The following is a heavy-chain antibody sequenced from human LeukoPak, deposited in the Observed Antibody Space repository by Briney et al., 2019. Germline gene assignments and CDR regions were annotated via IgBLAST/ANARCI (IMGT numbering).Heavy chain of an antibody. CDR3: ARGVGTYYDFWSGRNWFDP. CDR1: GYTFTSYD. CDR2: MNPNSGNT. Sequence: ASVKVSCKASGYTFTSYDINWARQATGQGLEWMGWMNPNSGNTGYAQKFQGRVTMTRNTSISTAYMELSSLRSEDTAVYYCARGVGTYYDFWSGRNWFDPWGQGTLVTVSS. J-gene: IGHJ5*02. V-gene: IGHV1-8*01. D-gene: IGHD3-3*01.